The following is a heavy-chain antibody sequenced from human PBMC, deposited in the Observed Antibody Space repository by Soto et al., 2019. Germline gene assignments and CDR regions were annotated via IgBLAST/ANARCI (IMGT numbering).Heavy chain of an antibody. V-gene: IGHV1-18*01. D-gene: IGHD1-1*01. J-gene: IGHJ4*02. Sequence: QVHLVQSGAEVKKPGASVKVSCQGSGYAVTTYGITWVRQAPGQGLEWMGWISAHNGNTNYAQKLQGRVTVPRYTSTSTAYMELRILRYDDTAVYYCARGRYGDYWGQGALVTVSS. CDR1: GYAVTTYG. CDR3: ARGRYGDY. CDR2: ISAHNGNT.